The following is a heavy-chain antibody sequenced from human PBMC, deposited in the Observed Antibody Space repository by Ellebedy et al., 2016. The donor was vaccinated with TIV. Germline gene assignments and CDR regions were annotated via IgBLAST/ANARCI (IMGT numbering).Heavy chain of an antibody. CDR2: INPNSGGT. D-gene: IGHD3-10*01. CDR1: GYTFTGYY. J-gene: IGHJ6*02. V-gene: IGHV1-2*02. Sequence: AASVKVSCKASGYTFTGYYMHWVRQAPGQGLEWMGWINPNSGGTNYAQKFQGRVTMTRDTSISTAYMELSRLRSDDTAVYYCASLWFGELPDWGMDVWGQGTTVTVSS. CDR3: ASLWFGELPDWGMDV.